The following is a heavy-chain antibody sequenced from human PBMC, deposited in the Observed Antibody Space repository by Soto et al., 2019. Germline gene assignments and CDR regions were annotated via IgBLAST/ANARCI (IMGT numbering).Heavy chain of an antibody. Sequence: QVQLVQSGAEVKKPGSSVKVSCKASGGTFSSYAISWVRQAPGQGLEWMGGIIPIFGTANYAQKFQGRVTITADESTSTAYMELSSLRSEDTAVYYCATRLRLGELSLTASYYYYYYGMDVWGQGTTVTVSS. J-gene: IGHJ6*02. CDR3: ATRLRLGELSLTASYYYYYYGMDV. CDR1: GGTFSSYA. D-gene: IGHD3-16*02. CDR2: IIPIFGTA. V-gene: IGHV1-69*12.